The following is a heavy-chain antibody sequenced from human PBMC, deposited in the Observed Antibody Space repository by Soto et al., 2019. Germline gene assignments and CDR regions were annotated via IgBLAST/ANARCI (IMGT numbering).Heavy chain of an antibody. J-gene: IGHJ3*02. CDR2: IYYSGTT. Sequence: QLQLQESGPGLVKPSETLSLTCTVSGGSSSSSSYSWGWIRQPPGKGLEWIGNIYYSGTTYYNPSLKSRVTISVDTSVDQISLSLSSVTAADTAVYYCARRDSGRHAFDIWGQGTMVTVSS. CDR3: ARRDSGRHAFDI. CDR1: GGSSSSSSYS. D-gene: IGHD1-1*01. V-gene: IGHV4-39*01.